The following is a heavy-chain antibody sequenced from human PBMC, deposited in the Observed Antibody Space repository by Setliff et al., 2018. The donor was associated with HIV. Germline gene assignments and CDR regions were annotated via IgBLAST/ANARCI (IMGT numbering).Heavy chain of an antibody. D-gene: IGHD6-19*01. V-gene: IGHV1-46*01. CDR2: INPNDGAT. Sequence: ASVKVSCKASGYTFTSYFLHWVRQAPGQGLEWMGIINPNDGATTYAQNFEGRVTMTRDTSTNTVYMELRSLTSEDPAVFYCAREYHIEATYTRLANYFDSWGQGTLVTVS. CDR1: GYTFTSYF. J-gene: IGHJ4*02. CDR3: AREYHIEATYTRLANYFDS.